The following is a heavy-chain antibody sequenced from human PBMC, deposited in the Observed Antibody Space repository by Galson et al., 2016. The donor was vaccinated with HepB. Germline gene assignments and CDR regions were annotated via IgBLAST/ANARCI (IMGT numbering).Heavy chain of an antibody. D-gene: IGHD2-2*01. CDR3: ARGLSTRNNFHY. CDR2: IIPIFGTP. J-gene: IGHJ4*02. CDR1: GGTFSRYA. V-gene: IGHV1-69*13. Sequence: SVKVSCKASGGTFSRYAISWVRQAPGQGLEWMGGIIPIFGTPKYAQKFQGRVTITADESTSTAYMELSSLRSEDTAVYYCARGLSTRNNFHYWGQGTLVTVSS.